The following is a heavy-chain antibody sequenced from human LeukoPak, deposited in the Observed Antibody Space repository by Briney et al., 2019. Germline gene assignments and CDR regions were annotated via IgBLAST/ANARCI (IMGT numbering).Heavy chain of an antibody. Sequence: SVKVSCKASGYTFTSYGISWVRQAPGQGLEWMGGIIPIFGTANYAQKFQGRVTITADESTSTAYMELSSLRSEDTAVYYCAREKGRPFWSGSLNWFDPWGQGTLVTVSS. V-gene: IGHV1-69*13. D-gene: IGHD3-3*01. CDR2: IIPIFGTA. J-gene: IGHJ5*02. CDR1: GYTFTSYG. CDR3: AREKGRPFWSGSLNWFDP.